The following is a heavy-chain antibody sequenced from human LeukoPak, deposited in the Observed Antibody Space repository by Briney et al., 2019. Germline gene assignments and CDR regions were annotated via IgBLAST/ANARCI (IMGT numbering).Heavy chain of an antibody. Sequence: ASVKVSCKASGYTFTSYAMHWVRQAPGKGLEWMGGFDPEDGETIYAQKFQGRVTMTEDTSTDTAYIELSSLRSEDTAVYYCATSFIAVAGRDYWGQGTLVTVSS. D-gene: IGHD6-19*01. V-gene: IGHV1-24*01. CDR2: FDPEDGET. J-gene: IGHJ4*02. CDR3: ATSFIAVAGRDY. CDR1: GYTFTSYA.